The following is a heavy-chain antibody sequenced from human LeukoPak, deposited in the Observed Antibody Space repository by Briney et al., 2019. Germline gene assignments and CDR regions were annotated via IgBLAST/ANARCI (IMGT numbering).Heavy chain of an antibody. D-gene: IGHD3-16*02. J-gene: IGHJ3*02. V-gene: IGHV1-18*01. CDR1: GYEFSSYG. Sequence: ASVNVSCKASGYEFSSYGISWVRQAPGQGLEWMGWISAYNGKTKYAEKCQGRLTMTTETSTSTAYMELRSLTSADTAVYYCAKDSPRDDYVRGSYRYSRRGLDIWGQRTLVTASS. CDR2: ISAYNGKT. CDR3: AKDSPRDDYVRGSYRYSRRGLDI.